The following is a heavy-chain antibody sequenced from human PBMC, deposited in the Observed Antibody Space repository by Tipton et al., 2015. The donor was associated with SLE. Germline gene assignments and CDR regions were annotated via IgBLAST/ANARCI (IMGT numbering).Heavy chain of an antibody. Sequence: TLSLTCTVSGGSISSYYWSWIRQPAGGGLEWIGRIYTNENTNYNPFLKSRVTMSVDTSKNQFSLRLTSVIAADTAVYYCARLHGYSYGLNWFDPWGQGTLISVSS. V-gene: IGHV4-4*07. D-gene: IGHD5-18*01. CDR3: ARLHGYSYGLNWFDP. CDR2: IYTNENT. CDR1: GGSISSYY. J-gene: IGHJ5*02.